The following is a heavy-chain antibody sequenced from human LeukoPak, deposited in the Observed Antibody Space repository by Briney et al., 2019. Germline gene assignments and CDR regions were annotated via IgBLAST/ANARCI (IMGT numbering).Heavy chain of an antibody. D-gene: IGHD4/OR15-4a*01. J-gene: IGHJ4*02. Sequence: GESLQISCKGSGYSFTTYWIGWVRQMPGKGLEWMGIIYPGNSDTRYSPSFQGQVTISVDKSISTAYLQWSSLKASDTAMYYCARPLNGANIYWGQGTLVTVSS. CDR2: IYPGNSDT. CDR1: GYSFTTYW. CDR3: ARPLNGANIY. V-gene: IGHV5-51*01.